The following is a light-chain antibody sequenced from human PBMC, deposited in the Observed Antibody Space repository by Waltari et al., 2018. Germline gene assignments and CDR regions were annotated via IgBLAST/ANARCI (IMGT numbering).Light chain of an antibody. CDR2: DVN. J-gene: IGLJ2*01. CDR1: TSDVGSYNL. Sequence: QSALTQPASVSGSPGQSITLSCTGTTSDVGSYNLVPWYQQHPGKAPKLIIYDVNKRPSGVSNRFSGSKSGKTASLTISGLQADDETDYCCCSFAGRSTWIFGGGTRLTVL. V-gene: IGLV2-23*02. CDR3: CSFAGRSTWI.